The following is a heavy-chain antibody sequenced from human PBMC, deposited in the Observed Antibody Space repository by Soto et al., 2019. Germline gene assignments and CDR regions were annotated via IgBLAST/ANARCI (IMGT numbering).Heavy chain of an antibody. Sequence: PGESLKISCKGSGYSFTSYWIGWVRQVPGKGLEWMGIMYPGDSDTRYSPSFQGQVTISADKSISTAYLQWSSLTASDTAIYYCARRSSSTAPRPPYYYYGMDVWGQGTTVTVSS. J-gene: IGHJ6*02. D-gene: IGHD6-6*01. CDR2: MYPGDSDT. CDR3: ARRSSSTAPRPPYYYYGMDV. CDR1: GYSFTSYW. V-gene: IGHV5-51*01.